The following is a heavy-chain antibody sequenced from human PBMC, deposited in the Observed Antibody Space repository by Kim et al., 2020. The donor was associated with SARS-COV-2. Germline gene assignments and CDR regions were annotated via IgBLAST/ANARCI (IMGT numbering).Heavy chain of an antibody. D-gene: IGHD3-22*01. V-gene: IGHV1-24*01. Sequence: QKFQGRVTMTEDTSTDTAYMDLSSLRSEDTAVYYCATDYYDSSGYWYFDLWGRGTLVTVSS. CDR3: ATDYYDSSGYWYFDL. J-gene: IGHJ2*01.